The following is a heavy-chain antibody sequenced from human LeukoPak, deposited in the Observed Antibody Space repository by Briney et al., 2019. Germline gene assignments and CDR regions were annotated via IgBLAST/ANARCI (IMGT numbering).Heavy chain of an antibody. V-gene: IGHV3-23*01. CDR2: ISGNDEST. D-gene: IGHD5-12*01. Sequence: PGGSLRLSCAASGFSCSTRGMSWVRQAPGKGLEWVSAISGNDESTFYADSVKGRFTISRDNSRNTLYLQLSSLSAEDSAIYYCARDPRPARTYSGLFDYWGQGTLVTVSS. CDR3: ARDPRPARTYSGLFDY. CDR1: GFSCSTRG. J-gene: IGHJ4*02.